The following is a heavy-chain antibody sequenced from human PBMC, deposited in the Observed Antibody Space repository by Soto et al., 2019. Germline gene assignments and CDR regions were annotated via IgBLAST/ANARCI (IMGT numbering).Heavy chain of an antibody. D-gene: IGHD3-3*01. J-gene: IGHJ4*02. Sequence: PGGSLRLSCAASGFTFSSYAMSWVRQAPGKGLEWVSAISGSGGSTYYADSVKGRFTISRDNSKNTLYLQMNSLRAEDTAVYYCAKRTVLEWLFSTIDYWGQGTLVTVSS. CDR3: AKRTVLEWLFSTIDY. CDR1: GFTFSSYA. CDR2: ISGSGGST. V-gene: IGHV3-23*01.